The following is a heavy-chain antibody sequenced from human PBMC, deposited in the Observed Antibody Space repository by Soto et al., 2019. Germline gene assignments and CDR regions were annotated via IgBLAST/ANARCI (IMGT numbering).Heavy chain of an antibody. J-gene: IGHJ6*02. CDR1: GFTFSSYA. CDR3: AREGDLASGYHYSYGMDV. CDR2: ISYDGSNK. D-gene: IGHD1-26*01. V-gene: IGHV3-30-3*01. Sequence: GGSLRLSCAASGFTFSSYAMHWVRQAPGKGLEWVAVISYDGSNKYYADSVKGRFTISRDNSKNTLYLQMNSLRAEDTAVYYCAREGDLASGYHYSYGMDVWGQGTTVTVSS.